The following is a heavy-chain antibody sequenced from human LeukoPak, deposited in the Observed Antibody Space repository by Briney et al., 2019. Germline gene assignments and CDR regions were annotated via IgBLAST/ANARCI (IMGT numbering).Heavy chain of an antibody. J-gene: IGHJ4*02. V-gene: IGHV3-30-3*02. CDR1: GFTFSSYA. Sequence: GSLRLSCAASGFTFSSYAMHWVRQAPGKGLEWVAVISYDGSNKYYADSVKGRFTISRDNSKNTLYLQMNSLRAEDTAVYYCAKPPNGWKTYFDYWGQGTLVTVSS. CDR2: ISYDGSNK. CDR3: AKPPNGWKTYFDY. D-gene: IGHD1-1*01.